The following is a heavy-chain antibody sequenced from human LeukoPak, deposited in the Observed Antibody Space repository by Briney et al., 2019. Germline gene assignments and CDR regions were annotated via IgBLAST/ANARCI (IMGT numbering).Heavy chain of an antibody. D-gene: IGHD1-26*01. CDR3: ASLPLRRSLGYFDY. Sequence: GASVTVSCKASGYTFTSYGISWVRQAPGQGLEWMGWISAYNGNTNYAQKLQGRVTTTTDTSTSTAYMELRSLRSDDTAVYYCASLPLRRSLGYFDYWGQGTLVTVSS. CDR2: ISAYNGNT. CDR1: GYTFTSYG. J-gene: IGHJ4*02. V-gene: IGHV1-18*01.